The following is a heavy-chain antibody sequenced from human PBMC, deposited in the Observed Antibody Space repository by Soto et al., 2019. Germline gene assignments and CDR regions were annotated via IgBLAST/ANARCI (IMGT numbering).Heavy chain of an antibody. Sequence: QVQLVQSGAEVKKPGASVKVSCKASGYTFTSYGISWVRQAPGQGLEWMGWISAYNGNTNYAQKLQGRVTMTTDTFTSTAYVGRGSLRSDDTAVYYCARVSIGYADWFDPWGQGTLVTVSS. CDR2: ISAYNGNT. CDR3: ARVSIGYADWFDP. J-gene: IGHJ5*02. V-gene: IGHV1-18*01. CDR1: GYTFTSYG. D-gene: IGHD5-12*01.